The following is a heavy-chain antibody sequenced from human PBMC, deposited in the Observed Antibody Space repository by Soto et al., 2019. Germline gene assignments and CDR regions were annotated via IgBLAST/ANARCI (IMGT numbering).Heavy chain of an antibody. CDR2: ISGSGGST. CDR3: AKGKATLVRYYGMDV. CDR1: GFTFSSYA. J-gene: IGHJ6*02. D-gene: IGHD2-15*01. V-gene: IGHV3-23*01. Sequence: EVQLLESGGGLVQPGGSLRLSCAASGFTFSSYAMSWVRQAPGKGLEWVSAISGSGGSTYYADSVKGRFTISRDNSKNPMYLQMNSLRAEDTFVYYCAKGKATLVRYYGMDVWGQGTTVTVSS.